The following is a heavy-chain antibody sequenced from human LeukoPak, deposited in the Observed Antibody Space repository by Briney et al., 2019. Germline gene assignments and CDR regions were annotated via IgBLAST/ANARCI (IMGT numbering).Heavy chain of an antibody. CDR3: ARAGYTYTTLYY. CDR2: IKQDRSEK. Sequence: PGGSLRLSCAASGFTFSHYWMTWIRQAPGKGLEWVANIKQDRSEKYYVDSVKGRFTISRDNAKNSLYLQMNSLRVDDTALYYCARAGYTYTTLYYWGQGTLVTVSS. J-gene: IGHJ4*02. CDR1: GFTFSHYW. D-gene: IGHD5-18*01. V-gene: IGHV3-7*01.